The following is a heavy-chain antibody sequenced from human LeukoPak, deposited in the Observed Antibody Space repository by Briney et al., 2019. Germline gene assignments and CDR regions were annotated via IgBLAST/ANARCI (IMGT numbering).Heavy chain of an antibody. V-gene: IGHV3-13*01. D-gene: IGHD2-2*01. J-gene: IGHJ5*02. CDR3: ARQIEGYCSSTSCYGGWFDP. CDR1: GFTFSSYD. Sequence: GGSLRLSCAASGFTFSSYDMHWVRQATGKGLEWVPAIGTAGDTYYPGSVKGRFTISRENAKNSLCLQMNSLRAGDTAVYYCARQIEGYCSSTSCYGGWFDPWGQGTLVTVSS. CDR2: IGTAGDT.